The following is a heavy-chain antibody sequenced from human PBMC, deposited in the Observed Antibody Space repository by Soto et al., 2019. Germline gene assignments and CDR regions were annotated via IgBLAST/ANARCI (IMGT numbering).Heavy chain of an antibody. D-gene: IGHD3-3*01. J-gene: IGHJ4*02. CDR3: ARGVYPFWSGHPRGLDY. V-gene: IGHV3-73*01. CDR2: IGSKANNYAA. Sequence: GGSLRLSCAASGFTFSGSTLHWVRQASGKGLEWVGRIGSKANNYAAAYAVSLKGRFTISRDDSRNTAYLQMSSLKTEDTAVYYCARGVYPFWSGHPRGLDYWGQGTVVTVSS. CDR1: GFTFSGST.